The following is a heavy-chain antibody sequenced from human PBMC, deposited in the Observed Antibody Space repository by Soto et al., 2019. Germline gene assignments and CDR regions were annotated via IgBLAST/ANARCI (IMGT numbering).Heavy chain of an antibody. CDR3: GRDPYSGARCDLDL. V-gene: IGHV3-33*01. D-gene: IGHD1-26*01. J-gene: IGHJ4*02. CDR2: KWFFASGGTE. Sequence: GGSLSLSCTMSGFAFSSSGSQWVRNAPGKGLEWVAVKWFFASGGTEYYAYSVTGRSALSRDDSKQTAYLEMKSLRAEDTAVYYCGRDPYSGARCDLDLWGQGTQVTVSS. CDR1: GFAFSSSG.